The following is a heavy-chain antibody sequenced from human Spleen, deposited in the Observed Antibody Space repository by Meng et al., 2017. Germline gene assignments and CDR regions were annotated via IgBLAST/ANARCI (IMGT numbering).Heavy chain of an antibody. D-gene: IGHD3-9*01. Sequence: VRLHQWGAGLLKPSETLSLTCAVYGGSFSGYYWSWIRQPPGKGLEWIGEINHSGSTNYNPSLKSRVTISVDTSKNQFSLKLSSVTAADTAVYYCASWSRYFDWLLPDYWGQGTLVTVSS. CDR2: INHSGST. CDR1: GGSFSGYY. J-gene: IGHJ4*02. CDR3: ASWSRYFDWLLPDY. V-gene: IGHV4-34*01.